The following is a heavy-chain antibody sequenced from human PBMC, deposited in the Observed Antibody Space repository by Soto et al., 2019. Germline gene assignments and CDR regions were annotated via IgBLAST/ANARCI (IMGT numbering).Heavy chain of an antibody. J-gene: IGHJ4*02. CDR2: IYYSGST. CDR1: GGSISSSSYY. V-gene: IGHV4-39*01. D-gene: IGHD5-12*01. CDR3: ARHPYSGYDYGKYYFDY. Sequence: SETLSLTCTVSGGSISSSSYYWGWIRQPPGKGLEWIGSIYYSGSTYYNPSLKSRVTISVDTSKNQFSLKLSSVTAADTAVYYCARHPYSGYDYGKYYFDYWGQGTLVTVSS.